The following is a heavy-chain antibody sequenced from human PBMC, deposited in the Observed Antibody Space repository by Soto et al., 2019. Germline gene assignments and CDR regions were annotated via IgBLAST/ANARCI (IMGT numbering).Heavy chain of an antibody. V-gene: IGHV4-39*01. J-gene: IGHJ5*02. CDR2: IYYSGST. D-gene: IGHD3-9*01. Sequence: PSETLSLTCTVSGGSISSSSYYCGWIRQPPGKGLEWIGSIYYSGSTYYNPSLKSRVTISVDTSKNQFSLKLSSVTAADTAVYYCARTPMYYDILTGYRYNWFDPWGQGTLVTVSS. CDR1: GGSISSSSYY. CDR3: ARTPMYYDILTGYRYNWFDP.